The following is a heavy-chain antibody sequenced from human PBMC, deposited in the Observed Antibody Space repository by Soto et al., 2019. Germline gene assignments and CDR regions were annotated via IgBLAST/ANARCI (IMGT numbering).Heavy chain of an antibody. J-gene: IGHJ4*02. CDR2: LYSGGNT. Sequence: EVQLVESGGGLIQPGGSLRLSCAASEFTVTNNEMSWVRQAPGKGLECVSILYSGGNTYYADSVEGRFTISRDGSKNTLYLHMNSLRAEDTAVYYCALRRVAYADFWGQGTRVTVSS. D-gene: IGHD2-2*01. CDR1: EFTVTNNE. V-gene: IGHV3-53*01. CDR3: ALRRVAYADF.